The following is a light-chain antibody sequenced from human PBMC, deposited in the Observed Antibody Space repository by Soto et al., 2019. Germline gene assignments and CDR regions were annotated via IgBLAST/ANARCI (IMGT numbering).Light chain of an antibody. J-gene: IGKJ5*01. V-gene: IGKV1-5*03. CDR1: QSISSW. Sequence: DIPMTQSPSTLSASVGDRVTITCRASQSISSWLAWYQQKPGKAPKLLIYKASSLESGVQSRFSGSGSGKEFTLTISSLQPDDFATYYCQQYNSYITFGQGTRLEIK. CDR2: KAS. CDR3: QQYNSYIT.